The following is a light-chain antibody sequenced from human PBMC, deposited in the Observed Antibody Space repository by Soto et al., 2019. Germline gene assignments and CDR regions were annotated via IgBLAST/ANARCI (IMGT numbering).Light chain of an antibody. CDR1: QSVSSSY. CDR2: GAS. Sequence: EIVLTQSPGTLSLSPGERATLSCRASQSVSSSYLAWYQQKPGQAPRLLIYGASNRATGIPDRFSGSGSGTDFTLTISRLEPEDFAVYFCQQYNNSPEYTFGRGTKLEIK. CDR3: QQYNNSPEYT. J-gene: IGKJ2*01. V-gene: IGKV3-20*01.